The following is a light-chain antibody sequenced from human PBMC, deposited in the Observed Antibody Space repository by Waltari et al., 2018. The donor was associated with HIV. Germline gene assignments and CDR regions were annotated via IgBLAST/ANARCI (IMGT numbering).Light chain of an antibody. Sequence: QSALTQPRSVSGSPGPSVTISCTGTSSDVGGYNYVSWYQQHPGKAPKLMIYDVSKRPSGVPDRFSGSNSGNTASLTISGLQAEDEADYYCSSYAGTYTSVFGTGTKVTVL. CDR1: SSDVGGYNY. J-gene: IGLJ1*01. CDR2: DVS. V-gene: IGLV2-11*01. CDR3: SSYAGTYTSV.